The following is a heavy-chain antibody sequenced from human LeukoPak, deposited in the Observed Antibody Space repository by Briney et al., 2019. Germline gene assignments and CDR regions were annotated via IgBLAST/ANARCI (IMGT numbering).Heavy chain of an antibody. CDR2: IKQDGSEK. V-gene: IGHV3-7*01. CDR3: ARGGYSYGYTRYYMDV. CDR1: GFTFSNYW. J-gene: IGHJ6*03. Sequence: PGGSLRLSCAASGFTFSNYWMTWVRQAPGKGLEWVANIKQDGSEKYYVDSVKGRFTISRDNAKNSLYLQMNSLRGEDTAVYYGARGGYSYGYTRYYMDVWGKGTTVTVSS. D-gene: IGHD5-18*01.